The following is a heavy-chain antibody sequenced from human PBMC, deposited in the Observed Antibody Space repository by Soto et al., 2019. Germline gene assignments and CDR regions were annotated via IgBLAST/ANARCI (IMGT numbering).Heavy chain of an antibody. D-gene: IGHD5-18*01. CDR1: GFTFSSYA. J-gene: IGHJ6*02. V-gene: IGHV3-23*01. CDR3: AKGIEEYSYGDAAESYCFGIYV. CDR2: VSDSGGST. Sequence: LRPSCAAPGFTFSSYAMSWVRQAPGRGLEWVSAVSDSGGSTYYAENVHSRFTIYRDNSKTMLYLQMNSIRDEDAAVNYCAKGIEEYSYGDAAESYCFGIYVWGQGTTVTVSS.